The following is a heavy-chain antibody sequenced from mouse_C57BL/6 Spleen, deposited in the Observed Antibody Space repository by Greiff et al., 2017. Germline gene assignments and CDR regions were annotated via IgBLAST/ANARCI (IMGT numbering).Heavy chain of an antibody. J-gene: IGHJ1*03. V-gene: IGHV7-3*01. CDR3: ARSYYYGSSPYWYFDV. CDR2: IRNKANGYTT. Sequence: EVQRVESGGGLVQPGGSLSLSCAASGFTFTDYYMSWVRQPPGKALEWLGFIRNKANGYTTEYSASVKGRFTISRDNSQSILYLQMNALRAEDSATYYCARSYYYGSSPYWYFDVWGTGTTVTVSS. D-gene: IGHD1-1*01. CDR1: GFTFTDYY.